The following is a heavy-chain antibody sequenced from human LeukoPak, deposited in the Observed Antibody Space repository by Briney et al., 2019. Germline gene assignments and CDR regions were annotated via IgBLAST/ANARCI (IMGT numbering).Heavy chain of an antibody. J-gene: IGHJ6*02. V-gene: IGHV3-30-3*01. CDR2: ISYDGSNK. CDR3: ARDPGPRRDDYSSYYYYYGMDV. Sequence: PGGSLRLSCAASGFTFSSYAMHWVRQAPGKGLEWVAVISYDGSNKYYADSVKGRFTISRDNSKNTLYLQMNDLRAEDTAVYYCARDPGPRRDDYSSYYYYYGMDVWGQGTTVTVSS. CDR1: GFTFSSYA. D-gene: IGHD4-11*01.